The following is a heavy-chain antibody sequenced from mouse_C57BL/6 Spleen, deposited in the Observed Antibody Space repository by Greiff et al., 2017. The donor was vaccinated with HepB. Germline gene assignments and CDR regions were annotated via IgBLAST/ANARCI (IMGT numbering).Heavy chain of an antibody. J-gene: IGHJ4*01. Sequence: EVKLMESGGGLVKPGGSLKLSCAASGFTFSDYGMHWVRQAPEKGLEWVAYISSGSSTIYYADTVKGRFTISRDNANNTLFLQMTSLRSEDTAMYYCARRRPFYAMDYWGQGTSVTVSS. D-gene: IGHD2-12*01. CDR1: GFTFSDYG. CDR3: ARRRPFYAMDY. CDR2: ISSGSSTI. V-gene: IGHV5-17*01.